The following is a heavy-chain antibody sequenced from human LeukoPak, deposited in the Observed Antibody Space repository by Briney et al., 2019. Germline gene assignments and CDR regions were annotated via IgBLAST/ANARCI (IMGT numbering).Heavy chain of an antibody. CDR1: GGSISSYC. D-gene: IGHD5-18*01. CDR3: ARLDVDTAMVWAFDI. J-gene: IGHJ3*02. V-gene: IGHV4-59*08. Sequence: SETLSLTCTVSGGSISSYCWSWIRQPPGKGLEWIGYIYYSGSTNYNPSLKSRVTISVDTSKNQFSLKLSSVTAADTAVYYCARLDVDTAMVWAFDIWGQGTMVTVSS. CDR2: IYYSGST.